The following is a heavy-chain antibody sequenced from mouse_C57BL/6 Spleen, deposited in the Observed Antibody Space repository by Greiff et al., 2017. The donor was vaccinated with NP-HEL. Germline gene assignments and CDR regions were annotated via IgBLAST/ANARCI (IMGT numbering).Heavy chain of an antibody. J-gene: IGHJ4*01. D-gene: IGHD2-2*01. CDR2: ISYDGSN. Sequence: EVKLMESGPGLVKPSQSLSLTCSVTGYSITSGYYWNWIRQFPGNKLEWMGYISYDGSNNYNPSLKNRISITRDTSKNQFFLKLNSVTTEDTATYYCAREGLRRSYYAMDYWGQGTSVTVSS. CDR1: GYSITSGYY. CDR3: AREGLRRSYYAMDY. V-gene: IGHV3-6*01.